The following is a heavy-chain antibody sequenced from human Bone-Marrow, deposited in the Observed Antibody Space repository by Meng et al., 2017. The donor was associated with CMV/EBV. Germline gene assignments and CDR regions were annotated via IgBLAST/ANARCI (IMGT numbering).Heavy chain of an antibody. CDR1: GYTFTYRY. V-gene: IGHV1-45*02. J-gene: IGHJ6*02. D-gene: IGHD3-3*01. CDR2: ITPFNGNT. Sequence: SVKVSCKASGYTFTYRYLHWVRQAPGQALEWMGWITPFNGNTNYAQKFQDRVTITRDRSMSTAYMELSSLRSEDTAMYYCATSGRIKIFGVVIISDYYGMDVWGQGTTVTVSS. CDR3: ATSGRIKIFGVVIISDYYGMDV.